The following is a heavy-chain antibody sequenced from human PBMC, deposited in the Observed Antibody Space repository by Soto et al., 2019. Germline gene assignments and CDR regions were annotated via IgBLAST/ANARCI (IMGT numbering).Heavy chain of an antibody. CDR2: IYWDDAK. J-gene: IGHJ4*02. CDR1: GFSLSTSGVG. D-gene: IGHD1-26*01. V-gene: IGHV2-5*02. CDR3: AHAYGGRSLF. Sequence: QITLKESGPTLVKPTQTLTLTCTFSGFSLSTSGVGVGWIRQPPGKTLEWLAVIYWDDAKTYRPSLKSRLTIIKDTSKNQVALTMTNIDPVDTATYYCAHAYGGRSLFGGQGTLVTVSS.